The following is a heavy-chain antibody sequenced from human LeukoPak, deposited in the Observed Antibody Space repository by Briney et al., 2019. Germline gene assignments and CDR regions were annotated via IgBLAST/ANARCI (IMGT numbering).Heavy chain of an antibody. CDR2: INPSTGVA. Sequence: PGGSLRLSCAASGFTFRGYYMHWVRQAPGQGLEWMGWINPSTGVANYAQKFQGRVTMTRDTSTSTAYMELSRLRSDDTAIYYCARGDYSDRSVYYYDWGQGTLVTVSS. D-gene: IGHD3-22*01. CDR1: GFTFRGYY. J-gene: IGHJ4*02. V-gene: IGHV1-2*02. CDR3: ARGDYSDRSVYYYD.